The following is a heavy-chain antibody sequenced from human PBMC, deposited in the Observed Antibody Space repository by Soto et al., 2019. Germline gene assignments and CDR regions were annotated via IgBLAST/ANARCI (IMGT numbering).Heavy chain of an antibody. CDR3: ARERSIYDSSCYYRPDD. Sequence: QVQLVQPGAEVKQPGSSVKVSCRVSGGSFNMYSISWVRQAPGQGLELLGGIIPMLGRPSYAQVFKDRVIITADKSATTAYMELSSMRSDDTAVYYCARERSIYDSSCYYRPDDWGQGTLVTVSS. V-gene: IGHV1-69*06. CDR2: IIPMLGRP. J-gene: IGHJ4*02. D-gene: IGHD3-22*01. CDR1: GGSFNMYS.